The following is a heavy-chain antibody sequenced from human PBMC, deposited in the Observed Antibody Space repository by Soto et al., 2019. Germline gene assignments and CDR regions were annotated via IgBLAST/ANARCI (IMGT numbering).Heavy chain of an antibody. CDR1: GFAFSSYW. V-gene: IGHV3-7*05. CDR2: IKHDGSEK. Sequence: GGSLRLSCAASGFAFSSYWMSWVRQAPGKGLEWVANIKHDGSEKYYVDSVKGRFTISRDNAKNSLYLQMNSLRAEDTAVYYCARPREVIGSDYWGQGTLVTVSS. CDR3: ARPREVIGSDY. D-gene: IGHD3-16*02. J-gene: IGHJ4*02.